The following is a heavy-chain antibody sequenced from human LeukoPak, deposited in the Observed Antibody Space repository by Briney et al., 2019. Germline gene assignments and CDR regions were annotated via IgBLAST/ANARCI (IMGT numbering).Heavy chain of an antibody. D-gene: IGHD3-10*01. CDR3: ARGDYYGSGSYLGYYYYYYGMDV. CDR1: GFTFSSFG. V-gene: IGHV3-33*01. J-gene: IGHJ6*02. Sequence: GGSLTLSCAASGFTFSSFGMHWVRQAPGKGLEWVAVIWYDGSNKYYADSVKGRFTISRDNSKNTLYLQMNSLRAEDTAVYYCARGDYYGSGSYLGYYYYYYGMDVRGQGTTVTVSS. CDR2: IWYDGSNK.